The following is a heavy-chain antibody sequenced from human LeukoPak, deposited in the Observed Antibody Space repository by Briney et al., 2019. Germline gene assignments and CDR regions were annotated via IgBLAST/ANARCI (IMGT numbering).Heavy chain of an antibody. D-gene: IGHD5-24*01. Sequence: SETLSLTCTVSGGSISSSSYYWGWIRQPPGKGLGWIGSIYYSGSTYYNPSLKSRVTISVDTSKNQFSLKLSSVTAADTAVYYCAREGDGYNTTAGSNAFDIWGQGTMVTVSS. CDR2: IYYSGST. V-gene: IGHV4-39*02. J-gene: IGHJ3*02. CDR1: GGSISSSSYY. CDR3: AREGDGYNTTAGSNAFDI.